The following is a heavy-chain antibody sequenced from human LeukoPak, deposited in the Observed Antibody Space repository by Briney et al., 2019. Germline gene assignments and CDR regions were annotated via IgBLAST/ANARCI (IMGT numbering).Heavy chain of an antibody. J-gene: IGHJ4*02. CDR3: ATEIVGYGDVHYFDS. CDR2: FNPEDVET. V-gene: IGHV1-24*01. Sequence: GASVKVSCKVSGYTLTEISMHWVRQAPGQGLEWMGGFNPEDVETIYARSFQGRLTVTKDTSTDTAYMELSSLRAEDTAMYYCATEIVGYGDVHYFDSWGQGTLVTVSS. CDR1: GYTLTEIS. D-gene: IGHD4-17*01.